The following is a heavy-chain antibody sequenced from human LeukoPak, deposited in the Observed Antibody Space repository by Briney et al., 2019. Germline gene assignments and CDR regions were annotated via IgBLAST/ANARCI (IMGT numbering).Heavy chain of an antibody. CDR3: ARRTIAAAGSDFDY. V-gene: IGHV1-8*01. Sequence: GASVKVSCKASGYTFTSYDINWVRQATGQGLEWMGWMNPNSGNTGNAQKLQGRVTMTRNTSISTAYMELSSLRSEDTAVYYCARRTIAAAGSDFDYWGQGTLVTVSS. CDR2: MNPNSGNT. J-gene: IGHJ4*02. D-gene: IGHD6-13*01. CDR1: GYTFTSYD.